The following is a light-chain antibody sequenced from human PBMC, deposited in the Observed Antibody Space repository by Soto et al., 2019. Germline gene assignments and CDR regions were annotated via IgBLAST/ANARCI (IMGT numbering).Light chain of an antibody. V-gene: IGKV1-9*01. CDR2: AAS. CDR1: QGISSY. Sequence: QLTQSPSSLSASVGDRVTITCRASQGISSYLAWYQQKPGKAPKLLIFAASTLQSGVPSRFSGSGSGTEFTLTISSLQSEDFAVYYCQQYDNWSTFGGGTKVQI. J-gene: IGKJ4*01. CDR3: QQYDNWST.